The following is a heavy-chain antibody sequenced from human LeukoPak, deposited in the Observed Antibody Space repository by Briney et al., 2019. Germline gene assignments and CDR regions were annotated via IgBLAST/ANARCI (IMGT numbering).Heavy chain of an antibody. V-gene: IGHV4-59*08. CDR1: GGSISNYY. CDR2: IYYSGST. CDR3: ARHFASFDS. J-gene: IGHJ4*02. Sequence: PSETLSPTCTVSGGSISNYYWSWIRQPPGRGLEWIGHIYYSGSTNYSPSLKSRVTISVDSSKNQFSPKLTSVTAADTAMYYCARHFASFDSWGQGTLVTVSS.